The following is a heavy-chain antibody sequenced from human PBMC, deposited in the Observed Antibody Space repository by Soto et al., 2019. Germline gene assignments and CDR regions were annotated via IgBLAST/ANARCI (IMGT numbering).Heavy chain of an antibody. V-gene: IGHV3-23*01. CDR3: AKTPLSELSSYNWFDP. J-gene: IGHJ5*02. Sequence: EVQLLESGGGLVQPGESVRLSCAASGFTFSSYAMSWVREAPGNGLEWVSAIGGSGGSTYYADSVKGRFTIYRDNSKNTLYLQMNSLRAEDTAVYYCAKTPLSELSSYNWFDPWVQGTLVTVSS. D-gene: IGHD6-6*01. CDR2: IGGSGGST. CDR1: GFTFSSYA.